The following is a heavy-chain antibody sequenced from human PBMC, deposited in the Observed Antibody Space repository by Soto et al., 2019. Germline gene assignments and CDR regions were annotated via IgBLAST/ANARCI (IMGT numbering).Heavy chain of an antibody. V-gene: IGHV3-30-3*01. CDR1: GFTLSSYA. D-gene: IGHD2-15*01. J-gene: IGHJ4*02. Sequence: GGSLRLSCAASGFTLSSYAMHWVRQAPGKGLEWVAVISYDGSNKYYADSVKGRFTISRDNSKNTLYLQMNSLRAEDTAVYYCARDWVSGPVFDYWGQGTLVTVSS. CDR2: ISYDGSNK. CDR3: ARDWVSGPVFDY.